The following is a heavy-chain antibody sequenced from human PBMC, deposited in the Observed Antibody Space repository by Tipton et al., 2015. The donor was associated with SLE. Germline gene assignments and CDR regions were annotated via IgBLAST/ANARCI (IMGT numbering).Heavy chain of an antibody. Sequence: SLRLSCAASGFTFSNYWMHWVRQTPGKGLVWVSRITSDGSGANYADSVRGRFTISRDNAENMLYLQMNSLRAEDTAVYYCAKYGQQLAFDYWGQGTLVTVSS. CDR1: GFTFSNYW. CDR2: ITSDGSGA. CDR3: AKYGQQLAFDY. J-gene: IGHJ4*02. V-gene: IGHV3-74*01. D-gene: IGHD6-13*01.